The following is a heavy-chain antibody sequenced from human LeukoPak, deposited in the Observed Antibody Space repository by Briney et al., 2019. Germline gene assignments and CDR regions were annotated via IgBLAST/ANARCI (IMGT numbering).Heavy chain of an antibody. CDR3: ARHLPYGSGSYYDP. CDR1: GGSSSSYY. J-gene: IGHJ5*02. V-gene: IGHV4-59*08. D-gene: IGHD3-10*01. Sequence: PSETLSLTCTVSGGSSSSYYWSWIRQPPWKGLEWIGYIYYSGSTNYNPSLKSRVTISVDTSKNQFSLKLSSVTAADTAVYYCARHLPYGSGSYYDPWGQGTLVTVSS. CDR2: IYYSGST.